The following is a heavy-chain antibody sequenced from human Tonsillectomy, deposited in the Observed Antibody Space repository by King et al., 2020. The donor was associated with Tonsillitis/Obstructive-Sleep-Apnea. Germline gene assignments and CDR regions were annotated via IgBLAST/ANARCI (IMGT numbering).Heavy chain of an antibody. CDR1: GGSFSGHY. Sequence: VQLQQWGAGLLKPSETLSLTCAVYGGSFSGHYWSWIRQPPGKGLEWIGEINHSGSTNYNLSLTSRVTISEDTSKKQFSLKLSSVTAADTAVYYCAGVVVTADAFDIWGQGTMVTVSS. J-gene: IGHJ3*02. CDR2: INHSGST. V-gene: IGHV4-34*01. D-gene: IGHD2-15*01. CDR3: AGVVVTADAFDI.